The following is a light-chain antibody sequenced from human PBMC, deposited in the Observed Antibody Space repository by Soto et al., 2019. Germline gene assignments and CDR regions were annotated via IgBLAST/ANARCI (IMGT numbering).Light chain of an antibody. J-gene: IGLJ1*01. Sequence: QSARIKAASLSGSPGQSVTISFTGTSSDVGSYDYVSCYQQHPGTVPKPMIYNVNTRPSGVPDRFSGSKSGNTASLTISGLQAEDEADYYCCSYAGSYTYVFGTGTKVTVL. CDR3: CSYAGSYTYV. V-gene: IGLV2-11*01. CDR2: NVN. CDR1: SSDVGSYDY.